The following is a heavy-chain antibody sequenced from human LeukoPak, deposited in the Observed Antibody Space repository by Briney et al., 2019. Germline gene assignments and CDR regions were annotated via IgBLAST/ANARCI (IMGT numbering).Heavy chain of an antibody. V-gene: IGHV3-53*01. D-gene: IGHD6-13*01. Sequence: GGSLRLSCAASGFTVSSNYMSWVRQAPGKGLEWVSVIYSVGSTYYADSVKGRFTISRDNSKNTLYLQMNGLRAEDTAVYYCARDSAAGTHYYYMDVWGKGTTVTVSS. CDR2: IYSVGST. CDR1: GFTVSSNY. CDR3: ARDSAAGTHYYYMDV. J-gene: IGHJ6*03.